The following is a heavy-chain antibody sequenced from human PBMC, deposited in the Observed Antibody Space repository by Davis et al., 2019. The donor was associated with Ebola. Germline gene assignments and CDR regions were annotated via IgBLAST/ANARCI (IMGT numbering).Heavy chain of an antibody. CDR3: ARQVIVIPAGGYYFDY. D-gene: IGHD3-16*02. CDR1: GYTFTSYY. Sequence: ASVKVSCKASGYTFTSYYMHWVRQATGQGLEWMGWMNPKSGNTGYAQKFQGRVTMSRDTSTSTAYMELRSLRSDDTAVYYCARQVIVIPAGGYYFDYWGQGTLVTVSS. J-gene: IGHJ4*02. CDR2: MNPKSGNT. V-gene: IGHV1-8*02.